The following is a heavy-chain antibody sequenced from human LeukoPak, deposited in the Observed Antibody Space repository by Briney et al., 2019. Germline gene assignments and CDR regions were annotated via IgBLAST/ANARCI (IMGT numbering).Heavy chain of an antibody. Sequence: SETLSLSCAASSGSLSGYSWGWVRQAPGKGLDWIGEINHSGSTTYNSSPMNRISISLDKPTIHFSMILTSVAAADAAFCDCAGQSGTVTPMGYWGRGNLVTVSS. J-gene: IGHJ4*02. V-gene: IGHV4-34*01. CDR2: INHSGST. D-gene: IGHD4-17*01. CDR3: AGQSGTVTPMGY. CDR1: SGSLSGYS.